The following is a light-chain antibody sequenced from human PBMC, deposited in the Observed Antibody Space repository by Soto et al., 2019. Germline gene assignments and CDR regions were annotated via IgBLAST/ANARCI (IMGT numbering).Light chain of an antibody. CDR2: GNS. Sequence: QAVLAQPPPGSGAPGQRGTISCTGGSSNFGAGYDVHWYQQLPGTAPKLLIYGNSNRPSGVPDRFSGSKSGTSASLAITGLQAEDEADYYCQSYDSSLSGYVFGTGTKVTVL. V-gene: IGLV1-40*01. CDR1: SSNFGAGYD. J-gene: IGLJ1*01. CDR3: QSYDSSLSGYV.